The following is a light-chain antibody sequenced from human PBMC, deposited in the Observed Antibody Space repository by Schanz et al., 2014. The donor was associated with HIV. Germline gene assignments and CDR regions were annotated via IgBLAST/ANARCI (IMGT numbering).Light chain of an antibody. CDR2: GAS. V-gene: IGKV1-39*01. CDR1: QTIGDY. J-gene: IGKJ2*02. Sequence: DIRMTQSPSSLSASVGDRVTITCRASQTIGDYLNWYQQEPGKAPKLLIYGASNLQSGVPSRFSGSGSGTDFTLTISSLQPEDFATYYCQQSYSTSWTFGQGTKLEIK. CDR3: QQSYSTSWT.